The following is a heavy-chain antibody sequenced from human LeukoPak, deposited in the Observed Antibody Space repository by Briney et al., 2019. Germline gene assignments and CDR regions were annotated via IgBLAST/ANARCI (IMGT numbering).Heavy chain of an antibody. CDR3: ARGGIHFDY. J-gene: IGHJ4*02. CDR1: GGSFSGYY. CDR2: INHSGST. Sequence: SETLSLTCAVYGGSFSGYYWSWIRQPPGKGLEWIGEINHSGSTNYNPSLKSRATISVDTSKNQFSLKLSSVTAADTAVYYCARGGIHFDYWGQGTLVTVSS. V-gene: IGHV4-34*01.